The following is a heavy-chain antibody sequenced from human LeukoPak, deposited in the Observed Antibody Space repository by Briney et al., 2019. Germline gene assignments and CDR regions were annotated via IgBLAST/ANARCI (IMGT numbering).Heavy chain of an antibody. D-gene: IGHD2-21*02. CDR2: IWYDGSNK. J-gene: IGHJ4*02. CDR1: GFTFNIYG. Sequence: GGSLRLSCAASGFTFNIYGMHWVRQAPGKGLEWVAVIWYDGSNKYYADSVKGRFTISRDNSKNTLYLQMNSLRAEDTAVYYCARESQVYCGGDCYYDSDYWGQGTLVTVSS. V-gene: IGHV3-33*01. CDR3: ARESQVYCGGDCYYDSDY.